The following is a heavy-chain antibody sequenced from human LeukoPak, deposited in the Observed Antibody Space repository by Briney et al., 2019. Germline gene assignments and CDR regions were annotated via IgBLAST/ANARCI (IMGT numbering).Heavy chain of an antibody. D-gene: IGHD5-24*01. CDR3: ARDQGLEMATHHGVDY. CDR2: IYYSGST. Sequence: SETLSLTCTVSGGSISSSSYYWGWIRQPPGKGLEWIGSIYYSGSTYYNPSLKSRVTISVDTSKNQFSLKLSSVTAADTAVYYCARDQGLEMATHHGVDYWGQGTLVTVSS. V-gene: IGHV4-39*02. CDR1: GGSISSSSYY. J-gene: IGHJ4*02.